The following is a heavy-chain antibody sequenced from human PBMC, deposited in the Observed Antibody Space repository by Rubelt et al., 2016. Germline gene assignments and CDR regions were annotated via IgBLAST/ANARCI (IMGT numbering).Heavy chain of an antibody. CDR1: GESFSGHF. V-gene: IGHV4-34*01. Sequence: QVQLQQWGAGLLKPSETLSLTCAVYGESFSGHFWSWIRQPPGKGLGWIGEISHRGSTSYNPSLKSRVTFSVDSSKNQLSRKVNSVTAADTAVYYCARGDIAARLQYWGEGTLVTVSS. J-gene: IGHJ4*02. CDR2: ISHRGST. D-gene: IGHD6-6*01. CDR3: ARGDIAARLQY.